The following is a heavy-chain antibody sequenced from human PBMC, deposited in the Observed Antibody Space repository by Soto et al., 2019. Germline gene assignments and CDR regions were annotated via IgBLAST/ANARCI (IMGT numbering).Heavy chain of an antibody. CDR2: ISSSSSTI. D-gene: IGHD4-17*01. CDR3: ARIHDYGDRAVL. CDR1: GFTFSSYS. V-gene: IGHV3-48*01. J-gene: IGHJ2*01. Sequence: EVQLVESGGGLVQPGGSLRLSCAASGFTFSSYSMNWVRQAPGKGLEWVSYISSSSSTIHYADSVKSRFPISRDNAKNTLYLQMNSLRAEDTAVYYCARIHDYGDRAVLWGRGTLVTLSS.